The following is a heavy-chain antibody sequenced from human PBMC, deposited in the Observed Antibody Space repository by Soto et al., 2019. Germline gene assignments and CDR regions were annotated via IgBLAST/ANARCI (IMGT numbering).Heavy chain of an antibody. CDR1: GASISGFY. CDR3: VRDGTKTLRDWFDP. V-gene: IGHV4-4*07. J-gene: IGHJ5*02. CDR2: IYATGTT. Sequence: QVQLQESGPGLVKPSETLSLTCTVSGASISGFYWSWIRKSAGKGLEWIGRIYATGTTDYNPSLKSRVMMSVDTSKKPCSLKLRSVTAADTAVYYCVRDGTKTLRDWFDPWGQGISVTVSS. D-gene: IGHD1-1*01.